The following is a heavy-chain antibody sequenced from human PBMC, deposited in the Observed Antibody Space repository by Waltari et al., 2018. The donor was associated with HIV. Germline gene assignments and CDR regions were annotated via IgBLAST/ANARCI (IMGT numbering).Heavy chain of an antibody. Sequence: QVLLVQSGPDLTGSAAVVKPTRTACMYIVLHLGVNSQRQASAHSPEWLGWMNPNRGNTASPYRFEDRVTMTRDVSTDTAYMEMSGLTPEDTAIYYCARNSSGKGNRYFYYGLDIWGQGTPVTV. CDR2: MNPNRGNT. V-gene: IGHV1-8*02. D-gene: IGHD3-22*01. CDR1: MYIVLHLG. CDR3: ARNSSGKGNRYFYYGLDI. J-gene: IGHJ6*02.